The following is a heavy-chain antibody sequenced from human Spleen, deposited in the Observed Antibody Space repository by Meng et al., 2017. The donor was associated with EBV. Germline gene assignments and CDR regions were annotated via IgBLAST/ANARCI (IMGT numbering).Heavy chain of an antibody. D-gene: IGHD3-3*02. CDR3: SRDLAGPYDD. CDR1: GFTFSTYW. V-gene: IGHV3-74*01. Sequence: VQLVGSGGALVQPGGSLSLSCAASGFTFSTYWMHWVRQAPGKGLVWISRINEDGRTTTYADSVKGRFTISRDNTKNTLYLQMNSLRAEDTALYFCSRDLAGPYDDWGQGTLVTVSS. J-gene: IGHJ4*02. CDR2: INEDGRTT.